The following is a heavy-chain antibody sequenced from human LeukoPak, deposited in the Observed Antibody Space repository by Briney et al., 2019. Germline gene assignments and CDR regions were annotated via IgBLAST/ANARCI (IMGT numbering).Heavy chain of an antibody. J-gene: IGHJ4*02. Sequence: PGGSLRLSCAASGFTFSSYAMHWVRQAPGKGLEYVSAISNNGGSTYYANSVKGRFTISRDNSKSTLYLQMGSLRAEDMAVYYCARGRDGYNSDYWGQGTLVTVSS. V-gene: IGHV3-64*01. D-gene: IGHD5-24*01. CDR1: GFTFSSYA. CDR3: ARGRDGYNSDY. CDR2: ISNNGGST.